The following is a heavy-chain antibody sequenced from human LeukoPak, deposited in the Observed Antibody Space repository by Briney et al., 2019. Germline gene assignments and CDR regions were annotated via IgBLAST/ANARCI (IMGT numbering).Heavy chain of an antibody. CDR2: IKQDGSER. J-gene: IGHJ3*02. CDR3: ARTPPNYSGDASDI. D-gene: IGHD5-24*01. CDR1: GFTFSSYW. Sequence: GGSLRLSCAASGFTFSSYWMSWVRQAPGKGLEWVANIKQDGSERYYVDSVKGRFTLPRDNAKNSLYLQMNSLRAEDTAVYYCARTPPNYSGDASDIWGQGTMVTVSS. V-gene: IGHV3-7*01.